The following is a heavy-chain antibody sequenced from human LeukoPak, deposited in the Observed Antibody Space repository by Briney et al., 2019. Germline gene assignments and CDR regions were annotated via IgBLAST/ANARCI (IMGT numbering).Heavy chain of an antibody. J-gene: IGHJ4*02. V-gene: IGHV3-7*03. CDR1: GFTFGDTW. D-gene: IGHD3/OR15-3a*01. Sequence: QAGGSLRLSCAASGFTFGDTWMNWVRQVPGQGLEWVANIKQDGSEKFYVASVKGRFTISRDNGKSSLYLQMNSLRAEDTALYYCATSYDMGWLMGYWGQGTLVTVSS. CDR2: IKQDGSEK. CDR3: ATSYDMGWLMGY.